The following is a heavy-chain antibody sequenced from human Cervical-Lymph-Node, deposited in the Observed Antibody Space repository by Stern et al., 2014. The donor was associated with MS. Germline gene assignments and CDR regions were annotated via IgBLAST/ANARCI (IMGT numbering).Heavy chain of an antibody. CDR2: ISGYNGDT. J-gene: IGHJ6*02. CDR1: GYTFTSFG. CDR3: ARGPYCSSTSCYTNGYYFYGLDV. Sequence: VQLVESGTEVRKPGASVKVSCRASGYTFTSFGISWVRRTPGQGLEFMGWISGYNGDTKYPQKFQGRVVLTQDTSTSTAYMDLTSLRSDDTAMYYCARGPYCSSTSCYTNGYYFYGLDVWGQGTTVTVSS. V-gene: IGHV1-18*01. D-gene: IGHD2-2*02.